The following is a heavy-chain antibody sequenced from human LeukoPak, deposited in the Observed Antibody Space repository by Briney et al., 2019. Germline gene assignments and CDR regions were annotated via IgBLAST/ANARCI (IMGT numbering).Heavy chain of an antibody. CDR2: INHSGST. CDR3: ARGPSGYCSGGSCHVSYYDY. D-gene: IGHD2-15*01. Sequence: SETLSLTCAVYGGSFSGYYWSWIRQPPGKGLEWIGEINHSGSTNYNPSLKSRVTISVDTSKNQFSLKLSSVTAADTAVYYCARGPSGYCSGGSCHVSYYDYWGQGTLVTVSS. CDR1: GGSFSGYY. V-gene: IGHV4-34*01. J-gene: IGHJ4*02.